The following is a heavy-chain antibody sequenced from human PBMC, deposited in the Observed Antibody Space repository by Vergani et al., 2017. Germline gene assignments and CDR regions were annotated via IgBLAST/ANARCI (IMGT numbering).Heavy chain of an antibody. CDR1: GYTFTSHV. V-gene: IGHV1-18*04. Sequence: QVQLVQSGAEVKKPGASVKVSCKASGYTFTSHVISWVRQAPGQGLEWMGWISVYNGNTTDARKFQGRVTMTTDTSTSTAYMELRSLTSDDTAVYYCATTSRRHGMDVWGQGTTVTVSS. D-gene: IGHD2-2*01. CDR2: ISVYNGNT. CDR3: ATTSRRHGMDV. J-gene: IGHJ6*02.